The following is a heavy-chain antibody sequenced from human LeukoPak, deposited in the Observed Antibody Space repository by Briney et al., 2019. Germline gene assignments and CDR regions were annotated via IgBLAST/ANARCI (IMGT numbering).Heavy chain of an antibody. D-gene: IGHD5-18*01. CDR1: GFTFSSYS. CDR3: ARVDRVDTAMVVDY. V-gene: IGHV3-48*02. CDR2: ISSSSSTI. J-gene: IGHJ4*02. Sequence: GGSLRLSCAASGFTFSSYSMNWVRQAPGKGLEWVSYISSSSSTIYYADSVKGRFTISGDNAKNSLYLQMNSLRDEDTAVYYCARVDRVDTAMVVDYWGQGTLVTVSS.